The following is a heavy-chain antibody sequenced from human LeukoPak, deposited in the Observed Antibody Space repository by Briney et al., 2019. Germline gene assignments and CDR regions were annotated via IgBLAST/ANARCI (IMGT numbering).Heavy chain of an antibody. CDR1: GYTFTGYY. Sequence: ASVKVSCKASGYTFTGYYMQWVRQAPGQGLEWMGWINPNSGGTNYAQKFQGRVTMTRDTSISTAYMELSRLRSDDTAVYFCARSHCGSSRRQEDYFHRVDGRGPRTT. CDR3: ARSHCGSSRRQEDYFHRVDG. D-gene: IGHD2-2*01. V-gene: IGHV1-2*02. CDR2: INPNSGGT. J-gene: IGHJ6*01.